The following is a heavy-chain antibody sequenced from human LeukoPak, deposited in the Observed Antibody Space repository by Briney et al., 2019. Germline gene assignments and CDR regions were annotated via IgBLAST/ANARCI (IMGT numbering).Heavy chain of an antibody. D-gene: IGHD4-17*01. V-gene: IGHV3-53*01. CDR1: GFTVSSNY. CDR2: IYSGGST. Sequence: GGSLRLSCAASGFTVSSNYMSWVRQAPGKGLEWVSVIYSGGSTYYADSVKGRFTISRDNSKNTLYLQMSSLRAEDTAVYYCAREYGDSGYYYGMDVWGQGTTVTVSS. J-gene: IGHJ6*02. CDR3: AREYGDSGYYYGMDV.